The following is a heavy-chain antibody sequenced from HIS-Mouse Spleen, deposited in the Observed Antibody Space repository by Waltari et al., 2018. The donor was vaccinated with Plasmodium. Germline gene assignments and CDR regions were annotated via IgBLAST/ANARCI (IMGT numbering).Heavy chain of an antibody. D-gene: IGHD2-15*01. V-gene: IGHV4-34*01. CDR2: SNHSGST. CDR3: ARLVVVASKDSY. Sequence: QVQLQQWGAGLLKPSETLSLTCAVYGGSFSGYYWSWIRQPPGKGLEWIGESNHSGSTNYNPYLKSRVTISVDTAKNQFSLKLSSVTAADTAVYYCARLVVVASKDSYWGQGTLVTVSS. J-gene: IGHJ4*02. CDR1: GGSFSGYY.